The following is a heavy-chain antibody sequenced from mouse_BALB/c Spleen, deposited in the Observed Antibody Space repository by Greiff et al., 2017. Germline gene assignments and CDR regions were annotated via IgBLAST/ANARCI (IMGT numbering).Heavy chain of an antibody. Sequence: DVQLQESGPGLVKPSQSLSLTCTVTGYSITSDYAWNWIRQFPGNKLEWMGYISYSGSTSYNPSLKSRISITRDTSKNQFFLQLNSVTTEDTATYYCARSTYYGSSYGAYWGQGTLVTVSA. J-gene: IGHJ3*01. CDR2: ISYSGST. D-gene: IGHD1-1*01. CDR1: GYSITSDYA. V-gene: IGHV3-2*02. CDR3: ARSTYYGSSYGAY.